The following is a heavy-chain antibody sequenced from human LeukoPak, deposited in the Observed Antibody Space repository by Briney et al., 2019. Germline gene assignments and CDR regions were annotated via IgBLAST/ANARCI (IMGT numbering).Heavy chain of an antibody. CDR1: GDSVSSTSAA. CDR2: TYYRSKWFN. Sequence: SQTLSLTCATSGDSVSSTSAAWNWIRQSPSRGLEWLGRTYYRSKWFNDYALSVKSRITINPDTSNNHFFLQLNSVTPEDTAVYYCARSGSGWNNWFDPWGQGTLVTVSS. V-gene: IGHV6-1*01. CDR3: ARSGSGWNNWFDP. D-gene: IGHD6-19*01. J-gene: IGHJ5*02.